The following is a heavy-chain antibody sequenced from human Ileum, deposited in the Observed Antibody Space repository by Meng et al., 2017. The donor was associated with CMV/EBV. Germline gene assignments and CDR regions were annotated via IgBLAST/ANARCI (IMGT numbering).Heavy chain of an antibody. J-gene: IGHJ4*02. D-gene: IGHD5-24*01. CDR1: GVSINSYY. CDR3: ARSRGYNLYYFDY. CDR2: LYYTGSP. Sequence: LSCTVSGVSINSYYWNWIRQSPGKGLEWIGYLYYTGSPNYNPSLESRVTISIDTSKNQFSLRLNSVTAADTAVYYCARSRGYNLYYFDYWGQGALVTVSS. V-gene: IGHV4-59*01.